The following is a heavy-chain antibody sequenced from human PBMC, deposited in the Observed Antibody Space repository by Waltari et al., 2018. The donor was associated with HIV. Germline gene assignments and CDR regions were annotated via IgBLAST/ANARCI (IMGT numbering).Heavy chain of an antibody. CDR2: ISSSGSTI. CDR3: ARDGSSYYGLDY. D-gene: IGHD1-26*01. V-gene: IGHV3-48*03. Sequence: VKVLGSGGGLVQPGGYVRLSCAAAGFTLRTYEMNWVRQAPGKGLEWVSYISSSGSTIYYADSVKGRFTISRENAKNSLYLQMNSLRAEDTAVYFCARDGSSYYGLDYWGRGTLVTVSS. CDR1: GFTLRTYE. J-gene: IGHJ4*02.